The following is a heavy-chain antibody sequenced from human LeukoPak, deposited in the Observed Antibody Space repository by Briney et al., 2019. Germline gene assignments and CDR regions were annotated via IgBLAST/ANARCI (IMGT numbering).Heavy chain of an antibody. CDR2: MNPNSGNT. V-gene: IGHV1-8*01. Sequence: ASVTVSCKASGYTFTSYDINWVRQATGQGLEWMGWMNPNSGNTGYAQKFQGRVTMTRNTYISTAYMELSRLRSEDPAVYYCARPPSGSYYFDYWGQGTLVTVSS. J-gene: IGHJ4*02. CDR3: ARPPSGSYYFDY. CDR1: GYTFTSYD. D-gene: IGHD1-26*01.